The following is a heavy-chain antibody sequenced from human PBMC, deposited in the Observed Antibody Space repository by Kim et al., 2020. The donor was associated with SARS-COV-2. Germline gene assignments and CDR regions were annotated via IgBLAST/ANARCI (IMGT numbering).Heavy chain of an antibody. Sequence: SVKVSCKASGGTFSSYAISWVRQAPGQGLEWMGRIIPILGIANYAQKFQGRVTITADKSTSTAYMELSSLRSEDTAVYYCARGMGAVADSAFDYWGQGTLVTVSS. CDR3: ARGMGAVADSAFDY. CDR1: GGTFSSYA. V-gene: IGHV1-69*04. J-gene: IGHJ4*02. CDR2: IIPILGIA. D-gene: IGHD6-19*01.